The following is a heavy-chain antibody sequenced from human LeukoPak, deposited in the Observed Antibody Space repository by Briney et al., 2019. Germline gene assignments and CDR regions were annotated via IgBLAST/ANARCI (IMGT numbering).Heavy chain of an antibody. CDR1: GGSISSGGYY. CDR3: ARISGYYYGSRDTTHGMDV. Sequence: SQTLSLTCTVSGGSISSGGYYWSWIRQHPGKGLEWIGYIYYSGSTYYNPSLKSRVTISVDTSKNQFSLKLSSVTAADTAVYYCARISGYYYGSRDTTHGMDVWGQGTTVTVSS. J-gene: IGHJ6*02. CDR2: IYYSGST. V-gene: IGHV4-31*03. D-gene: IGHD3-10*01.